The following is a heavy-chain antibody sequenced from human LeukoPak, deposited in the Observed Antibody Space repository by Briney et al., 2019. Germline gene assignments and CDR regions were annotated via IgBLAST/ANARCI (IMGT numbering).Heavy chain of an antibody. Sequence: PGGSLRLSCAASGFTFDDYAMHWVRQAPGKGLEWVSGISWNSGSIGYADSVKGRFTISRDNAKSSLYLQMNSLRAEDTALYYCAKDTSYYYDSSGYNDYWGQGTLVTVSS. V-gene: IGHV3-9*01. CDR3: AKDTSYYYDSSGYNDY. J-gene: IGHJ4*02. CDR2: ISWNSGSI. D-gene: IGHD3-22*01. CDR1: GFTFDDYA.